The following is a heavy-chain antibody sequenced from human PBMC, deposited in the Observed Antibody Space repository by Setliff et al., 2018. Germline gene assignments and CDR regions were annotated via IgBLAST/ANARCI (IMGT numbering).Heavy chain of an antibody. CDR1: GYSISSGHY. J-gene: IGHJ4*02. D-gene: IGHD4-17*01. Sequence: RPETLSLTCIVSGYSISSGHYWGWIRQPPGKRLEWIGNICHSGSTYYNPSLRSRVTISLDTSKNQFSPKLTSVTAADTAVYYCAGGRRYYYGWDFDYWGQGTLVTVSS. CDR3: AGGRRYYYGWDFDY. V-gene: IGHV4-38-2*02. CDR2: ICHSGST.